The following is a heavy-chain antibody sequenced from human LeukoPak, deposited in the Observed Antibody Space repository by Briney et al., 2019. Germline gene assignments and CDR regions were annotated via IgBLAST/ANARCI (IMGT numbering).Heavy chain of an antibody. V-gene: IGHV1-46*01. CDR1: GYTFTSYY. Sequence: ASVKVSCKASGYTFTSYYMHWVRQAPGQGLEWMGIINPSGGSTSYAQKFQGRVTMTRDTSISTAYMELSRLRSDDTAVYYCASEDYGGNSGWFDPWGQGTLVTVSS. J-gene: IGHJ5*02. D-gene: IGHD4-23*01. CDR2: INPSGGST. CDR3: ASEDYGGNSGWFDP.